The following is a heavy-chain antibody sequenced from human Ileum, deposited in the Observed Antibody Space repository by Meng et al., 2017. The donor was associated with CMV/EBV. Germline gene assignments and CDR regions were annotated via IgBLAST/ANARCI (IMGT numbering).Heavy chain of an antibody. CDR3: AKAPWGFPFDI. CDR1: GGGTYRTYG. J-gene: IGHJ3*02. CDR2: IIPQSPTT. D-gene: IGHD7-27*01. V-gene: IGHV1-69*05. Sequence: CKTSGGGTYRTYGITWVRQAPGQGLEWMGGIIPQSPTTNYAQKFQDRVTITTDESTTTVYMELSSLRSEDTAVYYCAKAPWGFPFDIWGQGTMVTVSS.